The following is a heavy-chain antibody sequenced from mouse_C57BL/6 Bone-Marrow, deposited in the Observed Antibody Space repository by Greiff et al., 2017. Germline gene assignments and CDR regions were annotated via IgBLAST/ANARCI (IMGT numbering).Heavy chain of an antibody. CDR3: ARSGYYYGSSLFAY. CDR2: INPGSGGT. J-gene: IGHJ3*01. V-gene: IGHV1-54*01. Sequence: VQLQQSGAELVRPGTSVKVSCKASGYAFTNYLLEWVKQRPGQGLEWIGVINPGSGGTNYNEQFKGKATLTADKSSSTAYMQLSSLTSEDSAVYFCARSGYYYGSSLFAYWGQGTLVTVSA. CDR1: GYAFTNYL. D-gene: IGHD1-1*01.